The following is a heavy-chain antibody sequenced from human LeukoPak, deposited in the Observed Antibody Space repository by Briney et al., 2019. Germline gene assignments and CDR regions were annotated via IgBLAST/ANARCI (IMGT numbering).Heavy chain of an antibody. J-gene: IGHJ6*03. CDR2: IYYSGST. V-gene: IGHV4-39*07. CDR3: AECYSSGWYGDYMDV. Sequence: SETLSLTCTVSGGSISSSSYYWGWIRQPPGTGLEWIGSIYYSGSTYYNPSLKSRVTISVDTSKNQFSLKLSSVTAADTAVYYCAECYSSGWYGDYMDVWGKGTTVTVSS. D-gene: IGHD6-19*01. CDR1: GGSISSSSYY.